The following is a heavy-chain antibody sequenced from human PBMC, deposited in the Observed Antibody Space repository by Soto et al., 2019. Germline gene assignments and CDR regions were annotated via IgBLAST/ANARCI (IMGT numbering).Heavy chain of an antibody. CDR1: GFIFDDYT. Sequence: EVQLVESGGVVVQPGGSLRLSCAATGFIFDDYTMHCVRQGPGQGLEWVSLISGDGGITYDGDSVRGRFTTSRDNKKKSLYLQMISLRRDDTALSYCARDMITLWELHSENAFDIWGQGTMGTVSS. CDR2: ISGDGGIT. CDR3: ARDMITLWELHSENAFDI. D-gene: IGHD1-26*01. V-gene: IGHV3-43*01. J-gene: IGHJ3*02.